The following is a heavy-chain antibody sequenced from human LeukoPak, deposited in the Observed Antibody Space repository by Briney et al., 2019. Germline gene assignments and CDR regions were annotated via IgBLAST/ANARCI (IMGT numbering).Heavy chain of an antibody. CDR3: ARDQGYSYGALDS. CDR1: GGSFSGYY. V-gene: IGHV4-34*01. D-gene: IGHD5-18*01. Sequence: SETLSLTCAVYGGSFSGYYWSWIRQPPGKGLEWIGESNHSGSTNYNPSLKSRVTISVDTSKNQFSLKLSSVTAADTAVYYCARDQGYSYGALDSWGQGTLVTVSS. J-gene: IGHJ4*02. CDR2: SNHSGST.